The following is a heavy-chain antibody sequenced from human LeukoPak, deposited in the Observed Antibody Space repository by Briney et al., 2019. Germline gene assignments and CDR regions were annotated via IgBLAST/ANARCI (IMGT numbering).Heavy chain of an antibody. V-gene: IGHV3-23*01. Sequence: GGSLRLSCAASGFIFSTYAMSWVRQAPGKGLEWVSAISDSGDGTYYADSVRGRFTISRDNSKSTLYLQMNSLRVEDTAVYYCAKDLRPAAAGTSYDAFDIWGQGTMVTVSS. CDR1: GFIFSTYA. J-gene: IGHJ3*02. CDR2: ISDSGDGT. D-gene: IGHD6-13*01. CDR3: AKDLRPAAAGTSYDAFDI.